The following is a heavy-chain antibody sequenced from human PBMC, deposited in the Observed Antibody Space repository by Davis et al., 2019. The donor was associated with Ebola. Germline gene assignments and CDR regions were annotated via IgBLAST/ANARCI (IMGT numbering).Heavy chain of an antibody. CDR3: ARDRGGYDGNWFDP. Sequence: SETLSLTCTVSGGSISSYYWSWIRQPPGKGLEWIGYIYYSGRTNYNPPLKSRVTISVEPSTNQFSLKLRSVTAADTAVYYCARDRGGYDGNWFDPWGQGTLVTVSS. CDR1: GGSISSYY. J-gene: IGHJ5*02. D-gene: IGHD5-12*01. V-gene: IGHV4-59*01. CDR2: IYYSGRT.